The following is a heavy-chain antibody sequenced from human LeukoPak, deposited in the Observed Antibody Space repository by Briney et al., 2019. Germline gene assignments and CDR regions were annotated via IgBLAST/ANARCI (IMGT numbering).Heavy chain of an antibody. CDR3: AREYSNPLRYFDY. D-gene: IGHD4-11*01. J-gene: IGHJ4*02. CDR1: GGPISSGSDY. CDR2: IYPSGST. Sequence: SETLSLTCTVSGGPISSGSDYWSWIRQPAGKGLEWIGHIYPSGSTNYNPSLKSRVTISIDTSRNQFSLNLNSVTAADTAVYYCAREYSNPLRYFDYWGQGTLVTVSS. V-gene: IGHV4-61*09.